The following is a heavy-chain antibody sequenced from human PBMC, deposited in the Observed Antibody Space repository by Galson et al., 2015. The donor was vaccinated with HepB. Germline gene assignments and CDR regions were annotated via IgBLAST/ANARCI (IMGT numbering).Heavy chain of an antibody. CDR3: ARAGWLQALHYYYGMDL. V-gene: IGHV3-11*06. J-gene: IGHJ6*02. CDR1: GFTFSDRY. CDR2: ISSSSGYT. Sequence: SLRLSCAASGFTFSDRYMSWIRQAPGKGLEWVSYISSSSGYTNYADSVKGRFTISRDNAKSSLYLQMNSLRAEDTAVYYCARAGWLQALHYYYGMDLWGQGTTVTVSS. D-gene: IGHD5-24*01.